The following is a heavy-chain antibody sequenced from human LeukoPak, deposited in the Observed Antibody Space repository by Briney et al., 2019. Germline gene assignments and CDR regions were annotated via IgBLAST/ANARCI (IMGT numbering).Heavy chain of an antibody. V-gene: IGHV3-48*03. J-gene: IGHJ4*02. CDR1: GFTFSSYE. CDR2: ISSSGNII. Sequence: GGSLGLSCAASGFTFSSYEMNWVRQAPGKGLEWVSYISSSGNIIKYADSVKGRFTISRDNTKNSLFLQMNSLRGEDTAVYYCARDLGIVTGFDYWGQGNRVTLPS. D-gene: IGHD2-2*03. CDR3: ARDLGIVTGFDY.